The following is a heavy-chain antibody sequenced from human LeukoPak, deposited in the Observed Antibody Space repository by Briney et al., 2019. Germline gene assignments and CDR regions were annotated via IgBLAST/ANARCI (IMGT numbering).Heavy chain of an antibody. CDR3: ARGVYYGSGSYFNNWFDP. Sequence: PSETLSLTCTVSGGSISSGSYYWSWIRQPAGKGLEWIGRIYTSGSTNYNPSLKSRVTISVDTSKNQFSLKLSSVTAADTAVYYCARGVYYGSGSYFNNWFDPWGQGTLVTVSS. CDR1: GGSISSGSYY. CDR2: IYTSGST. V-gene: IGHV4-61*02. J-gene: IGHJ5*02. D-gene: IGHD3-10*01.